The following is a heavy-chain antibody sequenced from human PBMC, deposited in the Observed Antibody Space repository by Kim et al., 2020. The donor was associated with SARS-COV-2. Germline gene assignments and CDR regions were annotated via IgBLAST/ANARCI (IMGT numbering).Heavy chain of an antibody. CDR3: AKDPLNGWPTGFDY. D-gene: IGHD6-19*01. Sequence: AGATKGRYTITRDDSKNTLNLQMKNLGVEDTAVYYCAKDPLNGWPTGFDYWGQGTLVTVSS. V-gene: IGHV3-23*01. J-gene: IGHJ4*02.